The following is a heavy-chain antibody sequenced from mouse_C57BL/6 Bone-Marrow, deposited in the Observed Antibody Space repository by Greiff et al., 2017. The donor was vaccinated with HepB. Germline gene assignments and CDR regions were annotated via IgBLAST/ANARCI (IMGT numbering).Heavy chain of an antibody. J-gene: IGHJ4*01. D-gene: IGHD2-2*01. Sequence: DVKLVESGGGLVQPGESLKLSCESNEYEFPSHDMSWVRKTPEKRLELVAAINSDGGSTSYPDTMERRFIISRDNTKKTLYLQMSSLRSEDTALYYCARHLYYGYDDYAMDYWGQGTSVTVSS. CDR1: EYEFPSHD. CDR3: ARHLYYGYDDYAMDY. CDR2: INSDGGST. V-gene: IGHV5-2*01.